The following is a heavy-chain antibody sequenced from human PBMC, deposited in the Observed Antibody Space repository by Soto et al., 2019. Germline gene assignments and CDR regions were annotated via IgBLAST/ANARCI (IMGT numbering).Heavy chain of an antibody. J-gene: IGHJ4*02. CDR1: GGSISSSNW. CDR3: ARYGGVTALDY. Sequence: QVQLQESGPGLVKPSGTLSLTCAVSGGSISSSNWWSWIRQPPGKGLEWIGEIHHSGSTNYNPSLNRRVTLSADKPKPQFSLKLSSVTAADTAVYYCARYGGVTALDYWGQGTLVPVSS. CDR2: IHHSGST. D-gene: IGHD2-21*02. V-gene: IGHV4-4*02.